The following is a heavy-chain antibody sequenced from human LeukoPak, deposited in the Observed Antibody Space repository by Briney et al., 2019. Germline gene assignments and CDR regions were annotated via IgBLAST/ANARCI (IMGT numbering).Heavy chain of an antibody. Sequence: SETLSLTCTVSGGSISSYYWSWIRQPPGKGLEWIGYIYYSGSTTYNPSLKSRVTISVDTSKNQFSVKLSSVTAADTAVYYCAREWNYVIDSWGQGTLVTISS. J-gene: IGHJ5*01. V-gene: IGHV4-59*01. CDR1: GGSISSYY. CDR2: IYYSGST. CDR3: AREWNYVIDS. D-gene: IGHD1-7*01.